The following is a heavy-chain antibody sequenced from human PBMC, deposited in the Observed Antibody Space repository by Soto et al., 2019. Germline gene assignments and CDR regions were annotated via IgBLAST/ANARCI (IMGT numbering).Heavy chain of an antibody. J-gene: IGHJ5*02. Sequence: PSETLSLTCYVSGDTISTGGYTWAWIRQPPGEALEWIGHTYHSGNPYYNPSLKSRVTISVDRSKNQISLKLSSVTVADTAVYYCARVPGPWGQGTLVTVSS. CDR1: GDTISTGGYT. CDR3: ARVPGP. V-gene: IGHV4-30-2*01. CDR2: TYHSGNP.